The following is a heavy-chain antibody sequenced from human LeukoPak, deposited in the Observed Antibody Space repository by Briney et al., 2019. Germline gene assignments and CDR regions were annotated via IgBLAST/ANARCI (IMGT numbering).Heavy chain of an antibody. J-gene: IGHJ6*02. CDR2: ISAYNGNT. CDR3: ARVFFHWGYDFWSASYYYYGMDV. Sequence: GASVKVSCKASGYTFTSYAISWVRQAPGQGLEWVGWISAYNGNTNYAQKLQGRVTMTTDTSTSTAYMELRSLRSDDTAVYYCARVFFHWGYDFWSASYYYYGMDVWGQGTTVTVSS. CDR1: GYTFTSYA. D-gene: IGHD3-3*01. V-gene: IGHV1-18*01.